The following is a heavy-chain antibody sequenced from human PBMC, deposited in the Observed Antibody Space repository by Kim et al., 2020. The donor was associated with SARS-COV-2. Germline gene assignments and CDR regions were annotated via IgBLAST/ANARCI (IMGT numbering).Heavy chain of an antibody. V-gene: IGHV3-74*01. CDR1: GLTFSRYW. Sequence: GGSLRLSCAASGLTFSRYWMHWVRQAPGKGLVWVSRINNDGSSTIYADSVKGRFTISRDNSKNTLYLQMNSLRAEDTAGYYCARGGNLGAFVIWGQGTMVTVS. CDR3: ARGGNLGAFVI. CDR2: INNDGSST. D-gene: IGHD4-4*01. J-gene: IGHJ3*02.